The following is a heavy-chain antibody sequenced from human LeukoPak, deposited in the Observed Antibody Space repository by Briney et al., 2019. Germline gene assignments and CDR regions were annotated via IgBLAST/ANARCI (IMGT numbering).Heavy chain of an antibody. Sequence: ASVKVSCKASGYTFTSYGISWVRQAPGQGLEWMGWISAYNGNTNYAQKLQGRVTMTTDTSTSTAYMELRSLRSDDTAVYYCAIIRWVGATTYYYYYMDVWGKGTTVTVSS. V-gene: IGHV1-18*01. CDR1: GYTFTSYG. CDR2: ISAYNGNT. J-gene: IGHJ6*03. CDR3: AIIRWVGATTYYYYYMDV. D-gene: IGHD1-26*01.